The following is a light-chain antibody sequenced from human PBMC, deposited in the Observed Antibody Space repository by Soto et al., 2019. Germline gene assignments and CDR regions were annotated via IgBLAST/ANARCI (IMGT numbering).Light chain of an antibody. Sequence: DIQMTQYPSTLSASVGDRVTITCRASQSISSWLVWYQQKPGKAPKLLIYDASSLESGVPSRFSGSGSGTEFPLTISSLQPDDFATYYCQQYNSYSSFGQGNKLEI. V-gene: IGKV1-5*01. J-gene: IGKJ2*01. CDR1: QSISSW. CDR2: DAS. CDR3: QQYNSYSS.